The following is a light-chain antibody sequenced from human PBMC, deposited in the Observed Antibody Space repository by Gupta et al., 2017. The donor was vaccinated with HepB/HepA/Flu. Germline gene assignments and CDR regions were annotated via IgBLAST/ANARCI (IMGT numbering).Light chain of an antibody. CDR2: EDK. J-gene: IGLJ2*01. CDR3: QSSNADTQI. V-gene: IGLV6-57*03. CDR1: SGSIAYNY. Sequence: NYMLTQPHSVSELPGKTVTISCTRSSGSIAYNYVQWYQQRPGSAPTTVIYEDKERPSGVPVRFSGSIDRSSNSASLTISGLRTEDEADYYCQSSNADTQIFGGGTKLIIL.